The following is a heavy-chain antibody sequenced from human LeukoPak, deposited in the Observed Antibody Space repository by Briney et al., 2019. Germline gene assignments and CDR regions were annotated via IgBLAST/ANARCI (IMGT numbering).Heavy chain of an antibody. CDR3: ARVVVTALSLDY. CDR2: IIPIFGTA. Sequence: SVKVSCKASGGTFSSYAISWVRQAPGQGLEWMGGIIPIFGTANYAQKFQGRVTITADESTSTAYMELSSLRSEDTAVYYCARVVVTALSLDYWGQGTLVTVSS. CDR1: GGTFSSYA. J-gene: IGHJ4*02. D-gene: IGHD2-21*02. V-gene: IGHV1-69*13.